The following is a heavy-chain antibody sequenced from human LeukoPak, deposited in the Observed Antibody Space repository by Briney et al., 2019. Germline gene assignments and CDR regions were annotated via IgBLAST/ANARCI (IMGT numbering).Heavy chain of an antibody. CDR2: INPNSGGT. Sequence: VASVKVSCKASGYTFTGYCMHWVRQAPGQGLEWMGWINPNSGGTNYAQKFQGRVTMTRDTSISTAYMELSRLRSDDTAVYYCARDFITYYYDSSGDYWGQGTLVTVSS. CDR1: GYTFTGYC. J-gene: IGHJ4*02. V-gene: IGHV1-2*02. CDR3: ARDFITYYYDSSGDY. D-gene: IGHD3-22*01.